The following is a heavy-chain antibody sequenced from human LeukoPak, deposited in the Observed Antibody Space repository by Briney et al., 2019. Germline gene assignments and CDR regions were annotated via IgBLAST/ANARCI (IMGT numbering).Heavy chain of an antibody. CDR1: GFTSSNYA. Sequence: GGSLRLSCAASGFTSSNYAMSWVRQAPGKGLEWVSGISASGGSTYYADSVKGRFTISRDNSRNTLYLQMNSLRAEDTAVYYCAKDSGYYYDASDYLHFDSWGQGTLVTVSS. J-gene: IGHJ4*02. D-gene: IGHD3-22*01. CDR3: AKDSGYYYDASDYLHFDS. V-gene: IGHV3-23*01. CDR2: ISASGGST.